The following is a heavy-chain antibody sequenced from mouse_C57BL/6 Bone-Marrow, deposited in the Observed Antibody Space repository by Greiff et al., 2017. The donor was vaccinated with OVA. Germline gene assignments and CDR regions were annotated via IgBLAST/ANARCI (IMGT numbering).Heavy chain of an antibody. CDR1: GYTFTSYW. CDR3: ARFGLTGTDY. V-gene: IGHV1-69*01. D-gene: IGHD4-1*01. CDR2: IDPSDSYT. Sequence: QVQLKQPGAELVMPGASVKLSCKASGYTFTSYWMHWVKQRPGQGLEWIGEIDPSDSYTNYNQKFKGKSTLTVDKSSSTAYMQLSSLTSEDSAVYYCARFGLTGTDYWGQGTTLTVSS. J-gene: IGHJ2*01.